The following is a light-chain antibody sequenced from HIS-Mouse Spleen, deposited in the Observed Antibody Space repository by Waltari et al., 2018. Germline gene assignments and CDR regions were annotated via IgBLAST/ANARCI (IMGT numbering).Light chain of an antibody. CDR2: DVS. V-gene: IGLV2-14*03. CDR1: SSYVVGYTP. Sequence: QSALTQPASVSGSPGQPITISCPGTSSYVVGYTPVSLFQQHPGKAPKPMLYDVSNRPSGVSNRFSGSKSGNTASLTISGLQAEDEADYYCSSYTSSSTLRYVFGTGTKVTVL. CDR3: SSYTSSSTLRYV. J-gene: IGLJ1*01.